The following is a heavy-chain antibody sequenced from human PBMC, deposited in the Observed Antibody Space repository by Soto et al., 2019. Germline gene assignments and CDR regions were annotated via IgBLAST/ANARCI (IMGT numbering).Heavy chain of an antibody. CDR3: VRGGGGGLFDP. D-gene: IGHD2-15*01. J-gene: IGHJ5*02. CDR2: ISPGSRYP. V-gene: IGHV3-11*06. CDR1: GFTFGYSY. Sequence: AGGSLRLSCAGSGFTFGYSYMSWIRQAPGKGLEWLSYISPGSRYPAYADSVKGRFTISRDNAKRSLYLQMMSLTAEDTAICYCVRGGGGGLFDPWGQGTMVTVSS.